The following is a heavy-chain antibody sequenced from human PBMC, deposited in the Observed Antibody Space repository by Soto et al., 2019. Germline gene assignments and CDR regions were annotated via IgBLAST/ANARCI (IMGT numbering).Heavy chain of an antibody. CDR1: GGSISSYY. CDR2: IYYSGST. J-gene: IGHJ6*02. V-gene: IGHV4-59*13. Sequence: SETLSLTCTVSGGSISSYYWSWIRQPPGKGLEWIGYIYYSGSTNYNPSLKSRVTISVDTSKNQFSLKLSSVTAADTAVYYCARDKGIQLWSDGMDVWGQGTTVTVSS. CDR3: ARDKGIQLWSDGMDV. D-gene: IGHD5-18*01.